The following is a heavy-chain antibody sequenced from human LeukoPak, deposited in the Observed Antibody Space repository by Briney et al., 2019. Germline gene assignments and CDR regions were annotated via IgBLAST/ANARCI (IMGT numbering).Heavy chain of an antibody. CDR2: IYTSGST. CDR1: GGSISSYY. D-gene: IGHD5-18*01. J-gene: IGHJ2*01. Sequence: PSETPSLTCTVSGGSISSYYWSWIRQPAGKGLEWIGRIYTSGSTNYNPSLKSRVTMSVDTSKNQFSLKLSSVTAADTAVYYCARSDTAMVEWYFDLWGRGTLVTVSS. CDR3: ARSDTAMVEWYFDL. V-gene: IGHV4-4*07.